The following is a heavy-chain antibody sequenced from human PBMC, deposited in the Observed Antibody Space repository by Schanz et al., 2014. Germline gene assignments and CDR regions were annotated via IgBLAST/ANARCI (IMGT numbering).Heavy chain of an antibody. CDR2: INTGSNYI. D-gene: IGHD1-26*01. CDR3: ARGGSGSHYRLDY. J-gene: IGHJ4*02. CDR1: GFSFSDYY. Sequence: QVHLLESGGGLVEPGGSLRLSCAASGFSFSDYYMSWIRQAPGKGLEWISFINTGSNYINYADSVKGRFTISRDNTKNSLFLQLNSLRADDTGLYFCARGGSGSHYRLDYWGQGTLVTVSS. V-gene: IGHV3-11*06.